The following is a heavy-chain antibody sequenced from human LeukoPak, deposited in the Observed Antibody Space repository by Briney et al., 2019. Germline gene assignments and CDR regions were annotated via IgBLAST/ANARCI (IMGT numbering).Heavy chain of an antibody. CDR3: AKTAGRHSGYDLDY. J-gene: IGHJ4*02. D-gene: IGHD5-12*01. CDR1: GFTFSSYG. V-gene: IGHV3-33*06. CDR2: IWYDGSNK. Sequence: TGGSLRLSCAASGFTFSSYGMHWVRQAPGKGLEGLAVIWYDGSNKYYADSVKGRFTISRDNSKNTLYLQMNSLRAEDTAVYYCAKTAGRHSGYDLDYWGQGTLVTVSS.